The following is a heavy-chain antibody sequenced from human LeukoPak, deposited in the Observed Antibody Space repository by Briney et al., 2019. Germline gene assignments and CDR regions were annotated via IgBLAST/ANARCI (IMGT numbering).Heavy chain of an antibody. CDR3: ARDLRGLLWFVEQGGFWFYP. V-gene: IGHV1-2*06. D-gene: IGHD3-10*01. CDR2: INPNSGGT. Sequence: ASVKVSCKASGYTFTGYYMHWVRQAPGQGLEWMGRINPNSGGTNYAQKFQGRVTMTRDTSISTAYMELSRLRSDDTAVYYCARDLRGLLWFVEQGGFWFYPWVQGTLVNVSS. J-gene: IGHJ5*02. CDR1: GYTFTGYY.